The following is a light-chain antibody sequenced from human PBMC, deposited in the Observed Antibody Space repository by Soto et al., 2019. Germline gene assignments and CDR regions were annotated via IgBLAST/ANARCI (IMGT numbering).Light chain of an antibody. Sequence: EIVMTQSPATLSVSPGERATLYCRASQSVSSNLAWYQQKPGQAPRLLIYGASTRATGIPARFSGSVSGTEFTLTISSLQSEDFAIYYCQQYNNWREFTFGPGTKVDIK. J-gene: IGKJ3*01. V-gene: IGKV3-15*01. CDR1: QSVSSN. CDR2: GAS. CDR3: QQYNNWREFT.